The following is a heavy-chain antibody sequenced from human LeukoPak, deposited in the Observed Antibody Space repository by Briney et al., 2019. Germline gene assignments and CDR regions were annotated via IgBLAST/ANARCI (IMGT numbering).Heavy chain of an antibody. CDR2: IRYDGSNK. D-gene: IGHD6-6*01. CDR1: GFTFSSYG. V-gene: IGHV3-30*02. J-gene: IGHJ5*02. Sequence: GGSLRLSCAASGFTFSSYGMHWVRQAPGKGLEWVAFIRYDGSNKYYADSVKGRFTISRDNSKNTLYLQMNSLRAEDTALYYCARDKMTSRPRVYSWFDPWGQGTLVIVSS. CDR3: ARDKMTSRPRVYSWFDP.